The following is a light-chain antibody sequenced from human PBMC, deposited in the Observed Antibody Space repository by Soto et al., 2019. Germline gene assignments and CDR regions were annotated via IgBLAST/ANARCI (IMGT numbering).Light chain of an antibody. CDR1: RSITTW. J-gene: IGKJ2*01. CDR3: QHYNNFPYT. V-gene: IGKV1-5*03. Sequence: DIQMTQSPSTLSAFVGDRVTITCRASRSITTWLAWYQQKPGKAPNLLISKASNLESGVPSRFSGTGFGTEFTLTISSLQPDDFATYYCQHYNNFPYTFGQGTKLEIK. CDR2: KAS.